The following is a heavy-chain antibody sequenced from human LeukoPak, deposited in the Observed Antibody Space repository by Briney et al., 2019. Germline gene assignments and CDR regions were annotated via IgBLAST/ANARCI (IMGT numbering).Heavy chain of an antibody. CDR1: GGPFSEYY. D-gene: IGHD2-8*01. CDR3: ASNGPLLSDTNRYYFNY. Sequence: SETLSLTCAVYGGPFSEYYWTWIRQSLGKGLEWIGEINHSGTTNYNPSLESRVTISVDTSKNQFSLNLSSVTAADTAVYYCASNGPLLSDTNRYYFNYWGQGTLVTVSS. V-gene: IGHV4-34*01. J-gene: IGHJ4*02. CDR2: INHSGTT.